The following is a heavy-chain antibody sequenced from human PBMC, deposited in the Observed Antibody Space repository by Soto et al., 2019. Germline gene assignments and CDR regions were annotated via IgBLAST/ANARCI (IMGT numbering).Heavy chain of an antibody. D-gene: IGHD6-13*01. CDR2: INSDGSST. Sequence: PGGSLRLSCAASGFTFNTNWMHWVRQAPGKGLVWVSRINSDGSSTNYVDSVKGRFTISRDNAKNTLYLQMNSLRAEDTAVYYCTRDMDNSRWGRGTLVTVSS. CDR3: TRDMDNSR. V-gene: IGHV3-74*01. CDR1: GFTFNTNW. J-gene: IGHJ4*02.